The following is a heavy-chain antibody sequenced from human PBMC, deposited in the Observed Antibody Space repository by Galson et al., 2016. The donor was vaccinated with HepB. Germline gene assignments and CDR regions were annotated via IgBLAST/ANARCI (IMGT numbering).Heavy chain of an antibody. Sequence: LSLTCTVSGDSISSSSYYWGWIRQPPGKGLEWIGSIYYSGNTYYNPSLKSRVTISGDTSKNQFSLKLSSVTAADTAVYYCASGRYYYGSEYWGQGTLVSVSS. CDR2: IYYSGNT. V-gene: IGHV4-39*01. CDR1: GDSISSSSYY. J-gene: IGHJ4*02. CDR3: ASGRYYYGSEY. D-gene: IGHD3-10*01.